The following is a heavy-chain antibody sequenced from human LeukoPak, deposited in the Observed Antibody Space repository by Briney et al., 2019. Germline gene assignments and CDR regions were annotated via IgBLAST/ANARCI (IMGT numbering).Heavy chain of an antibody. J-gene: IGHJ3*02. Sequence: NAGGSLRLSCAASGFTFSSYSMNWVRQAPGKGLEWVSSISSSSSYIYYADSVKGRFTISRDNTKNSLYLQMNSLRAEDTAVYYCARAIARGRAAPNDAFDIWGQGTMVTVSS. CDR2: ISSSSSYI. D-gene: IGHD3-10*01. CDR3: ARAIARGRAAPNDAFDI. V-gene: IGHV3-21*01. CDR1: GFTFSSYS.